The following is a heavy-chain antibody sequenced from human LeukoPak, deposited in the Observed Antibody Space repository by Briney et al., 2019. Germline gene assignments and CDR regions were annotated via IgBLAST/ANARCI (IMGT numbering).Heavy chain of an antibody. CDR2: ISGSGSTI. V-gene: IGHV3-48*03. Sequence: PGGSLRLSCAASGFTFSNYEMNWVRQAPGKGLEWVSYISGSGSTIYYADSVKGRFTISRDNAKDSLYLQMNSLRAEDTAVYYCAKDGSRPKGFDPWGQGTLVTVSS. CDR3: AKDGSRPKGFDP. CDR1: GFTFSNYE. J-gene: IGHJ5*02. D-gene: IGHD2-15*01.